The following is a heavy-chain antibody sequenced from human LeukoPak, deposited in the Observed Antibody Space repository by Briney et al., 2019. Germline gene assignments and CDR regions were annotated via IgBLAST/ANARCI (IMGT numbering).Heavy chain of an antibody. CDR1: GDSVSSNSAA. Sequence: SQTLSLTCAISGDSVSSNSAAWNWIRQSPSRGLEWLGRTYYRSKWYSHYAVSVKSRININPDTSKNQFSLQLNSVTPDDTAVYYCVRDTLLAAAGTKDFYYWGQRTLGTVSS. V-gene: IGHV6-1*01. CDR3: VRDTLLAAAGTKDFYY. D-gene: IGHD6-13*01. J-gene: IGHJ4*02. CDR2: TYYRSKWYS.